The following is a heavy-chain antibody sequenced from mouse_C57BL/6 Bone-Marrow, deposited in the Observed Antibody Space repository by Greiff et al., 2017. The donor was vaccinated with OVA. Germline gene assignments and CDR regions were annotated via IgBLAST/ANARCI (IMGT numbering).Heavy chain of an antibody. CDR1: GFTFSDYG. J-gene: IGHJ2*01. CDR3: ARGDGYDGGFDY. CDR2: ISSGSSTI. D-gene: IGHD2-2*01. V-gene: IGHV5-17*01. Sequence: EVQLVESGGGLVKPGGSLKLSCAASGFTFSDYGMHWVRQAPEKGLEWVAYISSGSSTIYYADTVKGRFTISRDNAKNTLFLQMTSLRSEDTAMYYCARGDGYDGGFDYWGQGTTLTVSS.